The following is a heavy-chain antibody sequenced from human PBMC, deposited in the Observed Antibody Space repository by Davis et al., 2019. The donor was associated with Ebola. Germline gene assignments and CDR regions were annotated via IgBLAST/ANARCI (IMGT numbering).Heavy chain of an antibody. Sequence: GSLRLSCTVSGGSISSYYWSWIRQPPGKGLEWIGYIYYSGSTNYNPSLKSRVTISVDTSKNQFSLKLSSVTAADTAVYYCARVGNSWIYFDYWGQGTLVTVSS. J-gene: IGHJ4*02. D-gene: IGHD5-12*01. CDR3: ARVGNSWIYFDY. V-gene: IGHV4-59*01. CDR1: GGSISSYY. CDR2: IYYSGST.